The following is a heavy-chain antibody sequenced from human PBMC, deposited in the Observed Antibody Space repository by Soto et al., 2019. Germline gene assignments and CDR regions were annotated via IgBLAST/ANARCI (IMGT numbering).Heavy chain of an antibody. D-gene: IGHD6-19*01. CDR3: AKAVAGQRYYFDY. V-gene: IGHV3-9*01. Sequence: GGSLRLSCAASGFTFDDYAMHWVRQAPGKGLEWVSGISWNSGSIGYADSVKGRFTISRDNAKNSLYLQMNSLRAEDTALYYCAKAVAGQRYYFDYWGQGTLVTVSS. J-gene: IGHJ4*02. CDR2: ISWNSGSI. CDR1: GFTFDDYA.